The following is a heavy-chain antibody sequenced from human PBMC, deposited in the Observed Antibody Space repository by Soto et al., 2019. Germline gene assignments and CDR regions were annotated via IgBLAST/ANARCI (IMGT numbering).Heavy chain of an antibody. J-gene: IGHJ4*02. CDR2: ISSNGGST. CDR3: AREGYCSSTSCYSFDY. V-gene: IGHV3-64*01. Sequence: VPLVESGGGLVQPGGSLSLSCAASGFTFSSYAMHWVRQAPGKGLEYVSAISSNGGSTYYANSVKGRFTISRDNSKNTLYLQMGSLRAEDMAVYYCAREGYCSSTSCYSFDYWGQGTLVTVSS. D-gene: IGHD2-2*01. CDR1: GFTFSSYA.